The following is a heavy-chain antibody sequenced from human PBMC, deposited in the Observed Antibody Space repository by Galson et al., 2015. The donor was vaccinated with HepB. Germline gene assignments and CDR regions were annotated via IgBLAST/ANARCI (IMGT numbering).Heavy chain of an antibody. CDR2: ISAYNGNT. CDR3: ARGRGYSYDYYYYGMDV. V-gene: IGHV1-18*01. CDR1: GYTFTSYG. D-gene: IGHD5-18*01. J-gene: IGHJ6*02. Sequence: SVKVSCKASGYTFTSYGISWVRQAPGQGLEWMGWISAYNGNTNYAQKLQGRVTMTTDTSTSTAYMELRSLRSDDTAVYYCARGRGYSYDYYYYGMDVWGQGTTVTVSS.